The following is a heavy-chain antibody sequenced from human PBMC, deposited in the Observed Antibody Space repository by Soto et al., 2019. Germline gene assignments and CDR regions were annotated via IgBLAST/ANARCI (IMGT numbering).Heavy chain of an antibody. V-gene: IGHV1-18*01. CDR2: ISAYNGHT. CDR1: GYTFTSYG. D-gene: IGHD2-15*01. J-gene: IGHJ4*02. CDR3: ARGGGRGPVRVVAADY. Sequence: QVQLVQSGAEVKKPGASVKVSCKASGYTFTSYGISWVRQAPGQGLEWMGWISAYNGHTNYAQKIQGRVTRTTGTSTSTAYRERRSRRSDDTAVYYCARGGGRGPVRVVAADYWGQGTLVTVSS.